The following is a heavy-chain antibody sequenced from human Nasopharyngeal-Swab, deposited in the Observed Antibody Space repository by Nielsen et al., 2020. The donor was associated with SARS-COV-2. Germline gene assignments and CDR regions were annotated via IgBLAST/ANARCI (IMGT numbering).Heavy chain of an antibody. Sequence: WVRQAPGQGLEWMGWMNPKSGVTSYAQKFQGRVTMTWDTSTSTAYMELSRLRSDDTAVYYCARDATGDEYLDYWDQGTLVTVSS. CDR2: MNPKSGVT. D-gene: IGHD7-27*01. V-gene: IGHV1-2*02. CDR3: ARDATGDEYLDY. J-gene: IGHJ4*02.